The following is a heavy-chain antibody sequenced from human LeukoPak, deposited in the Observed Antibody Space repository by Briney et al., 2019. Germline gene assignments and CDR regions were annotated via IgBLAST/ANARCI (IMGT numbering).Heavy chain of an antibody. CDR2: INQDGSQK. J-gene: IGHJ5*02. V-gene: IGHV3-7*03. CDR1: GFIFNNYW. CDR3: ARDRGGNTYYYDSSGYSWFDP. D-gene: IGHD3-22*01. Sequence: GGSLRLSCTASGFIFNNYWMSWVRQAPGKGLEWVANINQDGSQKYFVDSVKGRFTISRDNAKNSLYLQMNSLRAEDTALYHCARDRGGNTYYYDSSGYSWFDPWGQGTLVTVSS.